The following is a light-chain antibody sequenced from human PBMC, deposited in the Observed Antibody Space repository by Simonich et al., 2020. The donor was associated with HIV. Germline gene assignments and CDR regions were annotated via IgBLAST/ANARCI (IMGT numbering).Light chain of an antibody. CDR2: GVS. V-gene: IGKV3D-15*01. CDR3: QQYNYWPRT. Sequence: IVMTQSPATLSVSPGERATPSCRASQSVSCMLAWFQQHPGQAPRLLIYGVSTRATGIPARFSGSGSGTDFTLTISSLQSEDFAVYYCQQYNYWPRTFGQGTKLEIK. J-gene: IGKJ2*01. CDR1: QSVSCM.